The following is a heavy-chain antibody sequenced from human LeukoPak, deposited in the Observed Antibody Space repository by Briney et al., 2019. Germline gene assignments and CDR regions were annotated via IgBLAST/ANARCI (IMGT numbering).Heavy chain of an antibody. CDR1: GYTFTGYY. CDR3: ARDTYSPEGY. CDR2: INPNSGGT. Sequence: VASVKVSCKASGYTFTGYYMHWVRQAPGQGLEWMGWINPNSGGTNYAQKFQGRVTMIRDTSISTAYMELSRLRSDDMAVYYCARDTYSPEGYWGQGTLVNVSS. D-gene: IGHD3-16*01. J-gene: IGHJ4*02. V-gene: IGHV1-2*02.